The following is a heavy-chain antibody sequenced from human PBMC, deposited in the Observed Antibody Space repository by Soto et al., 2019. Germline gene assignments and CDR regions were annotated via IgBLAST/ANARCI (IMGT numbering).Heavy chain of an antibody. V-gene: IGHV4-4*07. CDR1: GGSISSYY. CDR2: IYTSGST. D-gene: IGHD3-10*01. Sequence: SETLSLTCTVSGGSISSYYWSWIRQPAGKGLEWIGRIYTSGSTNYNPSLKSRVTMSVDTSKNQFSLKLSSVTAADTAVYYCARDSDAEGLIYGSGSSTYYFDYWGQGTLVTVSS. J-gene: IGHJ4*02. CDR3: ARDSDAEGLIYGSGSSTYYFDY.